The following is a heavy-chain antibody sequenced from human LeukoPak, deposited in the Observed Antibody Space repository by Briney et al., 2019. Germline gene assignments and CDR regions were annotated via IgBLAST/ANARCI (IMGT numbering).Heavy chain of an antibody. J-gene: IGHJ4*02. CDR3: AKSLETAMAPFDY. V-gene: IGHV3-23*01. D-gene: IGHD5-18*01. CDR2: ISGSCGST. CDR1: GFTFSSYG. Sequence: GGSLRLSCGASGFTFSSYGMSWVHKAPRKGLEWVSAISGSCGSTYYADSLKGRFTIARDNSKNPLYLQMNSLSAEDTAVYFCAKSLETAMAPFDYWGQGTLVTVLS.